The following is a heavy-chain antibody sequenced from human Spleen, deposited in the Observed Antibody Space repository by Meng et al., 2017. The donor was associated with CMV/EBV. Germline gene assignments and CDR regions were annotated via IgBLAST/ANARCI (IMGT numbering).Heavy chain of an antibody. D-gene: IGHD1-26*01. CDR1: GFSLSTNGVG. V-gene: IGHV2-5*02. CDR3: AYRRPSGGVDWFDP. J-gene: IGHJ5*02. CDR2: IYWDGDK. Sequence: QITLKESGPAPVKPPQTLTLTCTFSGFSLSTNGVGVGWIRQPPGKALEWLANIYWDGDKRYSPSLKSRLTITKDISKNQVVLTMTNMDPVDTATYYCAYRRPSGGVDWFDPWGQGTLVTVSS.